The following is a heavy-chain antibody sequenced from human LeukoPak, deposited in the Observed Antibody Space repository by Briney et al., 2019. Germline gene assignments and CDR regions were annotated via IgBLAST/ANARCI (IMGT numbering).Heavy chain of an antibody. CDR1: GYSFTSYW. J-gene: IGHJ6*04. D-gene: IGHD3-10*01. Sequence: GESLKISCKGSGYSFTSYWIGWVRQMPGKGLEWMGIIYPGDSDTRYSPSFQGQVTISADKSISTAYLQWSSLKAPDTAMYYCARLVDGSGSYSGFYGMDVWGKGTTVTVSP. V-gene: IGHV5-51*01. CDR2: IYPGDSDT. CDR3: ARLVDGSGSYSGFYGMDV.